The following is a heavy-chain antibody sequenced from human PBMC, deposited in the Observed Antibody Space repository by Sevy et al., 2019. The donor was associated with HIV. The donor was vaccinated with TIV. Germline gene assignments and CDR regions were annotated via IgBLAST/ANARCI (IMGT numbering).Heavy chain of an antibody. V-gene: IGHV3-7*02. J-gene: IGHJ3*02. Sequence: GGSLRLSCVASGFTFSAYWMSWVRQAPGKGLEWVANIKQDEGEKYYVGSVKGRFTISRDNAKNSLYLQMNSLRAEDTAVYFWGRGAYYYDSRGYLGSGGDDALSIWGQGIMVTVSS. CDR2: IKQDEGEK. CDR1: GFTFSAYW. D-gene: IGHD3-22*01. CDR3: GRGAYYYDSRGYLGSGGDDALSI.